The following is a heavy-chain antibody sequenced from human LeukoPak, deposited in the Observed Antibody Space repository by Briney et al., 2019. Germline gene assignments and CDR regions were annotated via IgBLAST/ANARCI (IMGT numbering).Heavy chain of an antibody. V-gene: IGHV4-39*01. CDR2: IYYSGST. J-gene: IGHJ4*02. Sequence: PSETLSLTCTVSGGSISSSNYSWGWIRQPPGKGLEWIGSIYYSGSTYYNPSLKSRVTISVDTSKNQFSLKLSSVTAADTAVYYCARQGGDFDYWGQGTLVTVSS. CDR1: GGSISSSNYS. CDR3: ARQGGDFDY.